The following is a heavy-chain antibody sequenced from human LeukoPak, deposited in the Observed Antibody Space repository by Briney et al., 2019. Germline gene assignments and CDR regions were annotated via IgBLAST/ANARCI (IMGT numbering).Heavy chain of an antibody. CDR1: GFTVSSNS. CDR3: ARRAGAYSHPYDY. J-gene: IGHJ4*02. CDR2: IYSDNT. Sequence: PGGSLRLSCTASGFTVSSNSMSWVRQAPGKGLEWVSFIYSDNTHYSDSVKGRFTISRDNSKNTLYLQMNSLRAEDTAVYYCARRAGAYSHPYDYCGQGTLVTVSS. V-gene: IGHV3-53*01. D-gene: IGHD4/OR15-4a*01.